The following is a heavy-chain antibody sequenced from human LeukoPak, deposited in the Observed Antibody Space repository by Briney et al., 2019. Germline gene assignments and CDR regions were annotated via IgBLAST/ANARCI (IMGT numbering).Heavy chain of an antibody. Sequence: GGSQRLSCAASGFTFSSYAMSWVRQAPGKGLEWVSAISGSGGSTYYADSVKGRFTISRDNAKNSLYLQINGLRAEDTAIYYCARVGRAITAAGFGAFDIWGQGTMVTVSS. CDR3: ARVGRAITAAGFGAFDI. J-gene: IGHJ3*02. CDR2: ISGSGGST. D-gene: IGHD6-13*01. CDR1: GFTFSSYA. V-gene: IGHV3-23*01.